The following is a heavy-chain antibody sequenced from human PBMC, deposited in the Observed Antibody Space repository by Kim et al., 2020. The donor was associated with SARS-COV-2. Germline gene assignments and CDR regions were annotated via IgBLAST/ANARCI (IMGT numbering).Heavy chain of an antibody. Sequence: VKRRFTISRDNAKNSLYLQMNSLRAEDTAVYYCARVSSSLFYYYYYGMDVWGQGTTVTVSS. J-gene: IGHJ6*02. CDR3: ARVSSSLFYYYYYGMDV. V-gene: IGHV3-11*06. D-gene: IGHD6-19*01.